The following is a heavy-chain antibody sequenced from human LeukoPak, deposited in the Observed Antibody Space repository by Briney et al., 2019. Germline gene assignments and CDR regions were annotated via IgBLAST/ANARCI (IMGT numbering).Heavy chain of an antibody. Sequence: SVKVSCKASGGTFSSYAISWVRQAPGQGLEWMGGIIPIFGTANYAQKFQGRVTITADESTSTAYMELSGLRSEDTAVYYCARGPSNNWYQLLNDEYSSSSFMDVWGKGTTVTVSS. V-gene: IGHV1-69*13. D-gene: IGHD6-6*01. CDR2: IIPIFGTA. CDR3: ARGPSNNWYQLLNDEYSSSSFMDV. J-gene: IGHJ6*03. CDR1: GGTFSSYA.